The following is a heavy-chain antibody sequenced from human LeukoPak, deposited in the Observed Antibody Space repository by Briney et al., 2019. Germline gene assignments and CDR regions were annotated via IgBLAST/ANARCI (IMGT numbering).Heavy chain of an antibody. V-gene: IGHV4-4*07. CDR2: IYTSGST. Sequence: SETLSLTCTVSGGSISSYYWSWIRQPAGKGLEWIGRIYTSGSTYYNPSLKSRVTISVDMSNNHFSLTLKSVTAADKAVYYCARDSGPWGVFDPWGQGTLVTVSS. J-gene: IGHJ5*02. CDR1: GGSISSYY. D-gene: IGHD3-10*01. CDR3: ARDSGPWGVFDP.